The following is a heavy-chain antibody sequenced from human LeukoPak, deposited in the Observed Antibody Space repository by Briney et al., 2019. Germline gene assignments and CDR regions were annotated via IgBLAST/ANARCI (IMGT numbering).Heavy chain of an antibody. CDR1: GYSISSGYY. V-gene: IGHV3-7*01. CDR2: TKQDGSEK. D-gene: IGHD2-15*01. Sequence: ETLSLTCTVSGYSISSGYYWGWIRQSPGKGLEWVANTKQDGSEKYYVDSVKGRFTISRDNAKNLLYLQMNSLRAEDTAVYFCARARLGFTRGIGTNYFDYWGQGTLVTVSS. J-gene: IGHJ4*02. CDR3: ARARLGFTRGIGTNYFDY.